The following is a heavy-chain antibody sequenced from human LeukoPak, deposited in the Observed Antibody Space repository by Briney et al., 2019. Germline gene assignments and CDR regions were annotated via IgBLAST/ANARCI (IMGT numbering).Heavy chain of an antibody. CDR1: GFTFSSYG. Sequence: GGSLRLSCAGSGFTFSSYGMHWVRQAPGKGLGWVAVIWYDGSNKYYADSVKGRFTISRDNSKNTLYLQMNSLRPEDTALYFCVKWGYSSGCAWGQGTLVTVSS. CDR2: IWYDGSNK. J-gene: IGHJ4*02. CDR3: VKWGYSSGCA. V-gene: IGHV3-33*06. D-gene: IGHD6-19*01.